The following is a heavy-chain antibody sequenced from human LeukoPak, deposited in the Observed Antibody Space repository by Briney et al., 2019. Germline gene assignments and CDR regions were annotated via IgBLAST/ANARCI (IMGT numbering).Heavy chain of an antibody. V-gene: IGHV4-59*08. J-gene: IGHJ5*02. CDR1: GGSISSYY. Sequence: SETLSLTCTVSGGSISSYYWSWIRQPPGKGLEWIGYMYYSGSTNYNPSLKSRVTISVDTSKNQFSLKVSSVSAADTAVYYCARAYSSSWYWNWFDPWGQGTLVTVSS. CDR3: ARAYSSSWYWNWFDP. CDR2: MYYSGST. D-gene: IGHD6-13*01.